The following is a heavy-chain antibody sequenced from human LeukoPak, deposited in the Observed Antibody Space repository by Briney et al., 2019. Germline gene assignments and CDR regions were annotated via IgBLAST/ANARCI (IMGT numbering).Heavy chain of an antibody. CDR2: ISSNGGST. CDR1: GFTFSSYA. J-gene: IGHJ3*02. D-gene: IGHD3-22*01. Sequence: GGSLRLSCAASGFTFSSYAMHWVRQAPGKGLEYVSAISSNGGSTYYANSVKGRFTISRDNSKNTLYLQMGSLRAEDMAVYYCARGPGPDSSGPYYAFDIWGQGTMVTVSS. V-gene: IGHV3-64*01. CDR3: ARGPGPDSSGPYYAFDI.